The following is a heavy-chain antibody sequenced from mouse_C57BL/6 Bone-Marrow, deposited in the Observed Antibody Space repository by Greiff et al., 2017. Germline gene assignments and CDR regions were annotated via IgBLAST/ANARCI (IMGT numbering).Heavy chain of an antibody. CDR2: ISSGGDYI. CDR3: TKIIYYDYAWFAY. V-gene: IGHV5-9-1*02. Sequence: DVMLVESGEGLVKPGGSLTLSCAASGFTFSSYAMSWVRQTPEKRLEWVAYISSGGDYIYYADTVKGRFTISRDNARNTLYLQMSSLKSEDTAMYYCTKIIYYDYAWFAYWGQGTLVTVSA. CDR1: GFTFSSYA. J-gene: IGHJ3*01. D-gene: IGHD2-4*01.